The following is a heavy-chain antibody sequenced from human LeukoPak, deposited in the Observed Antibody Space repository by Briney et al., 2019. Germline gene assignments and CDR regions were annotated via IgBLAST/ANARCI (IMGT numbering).Heavy chain of an antibody. J-gene: IGHJ5*02. CDR2: MNPNSGNT. CDR3: ARGPTLSSLRFLEWLLLDWFDP. D-gene: IGHD3-3*01. V-gene: IGHV1-8*01. CDR1: GYTFTSYD. Sequence: ASVKVSCKASGYTFTSYDINWVRQAPGQGLEWMGWMNPNSGNTGYAQKFQGRVTMTRNTSISTAYMELSSLRSEDTAVYYCARGPTLSSLRFLEWLLLDWFDPWGQGTLVTVSS.